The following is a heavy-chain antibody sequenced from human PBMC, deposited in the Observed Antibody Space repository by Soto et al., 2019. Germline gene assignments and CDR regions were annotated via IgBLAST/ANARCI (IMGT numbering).Heavy chain of an antibody. CDR1: GFTFSSYG. Sequence: GGSLRLSCAASGFTFSSYGMHWVRQAPGKGLEWVAVIWYDGSNKYYADSVKGRFTISRDNSKNTLYLQMNSLRVEDTAVYYCAREGIRGYSYGYYFDYWGQGTLVTVSS. CDR3: AREGIRGYSYGYYFDY. V-gene: IGHV3-33*01. CDR2: IWYDGSNK. J-gene: IGHJ4*02. D-gene: IGHD5-18*01.